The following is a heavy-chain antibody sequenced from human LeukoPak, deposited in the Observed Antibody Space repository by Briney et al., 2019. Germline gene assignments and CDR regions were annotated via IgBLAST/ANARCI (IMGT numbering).Heavy chain of an antibody. Sequence: GGSLRLSCAASGFTFSSYSMNWVRQAPGKGLEWVSYISSSSSTIYYADSVKGRFTISRDNSKNTLYLQMNSLRAEDTAVYYCARVYSGSYYGAFDIWGQGTMVTVSS. CDR1: GFTFSSYS. CDR2: ISSSSSTI. V-gene: IGHV3-48*01. J-gene: IGHJ3*02. D-gene: IGHD1-26*01. CDR3: ARVYSGSYYGAFDI.